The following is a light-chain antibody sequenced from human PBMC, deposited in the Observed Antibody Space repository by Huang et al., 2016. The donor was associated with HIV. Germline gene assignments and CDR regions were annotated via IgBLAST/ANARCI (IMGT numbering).Light chain of an antibody. V-gene: IGKV3-20*01. Sequence: EIVLTPSPGTLSLSPGERATLSCRASQRGSSNFVAWYQLKPGQAPRLLIYGASIRPTGTPDRFSGSGSGTDFTLTISRLEPGDFAVYYCQQYVSSPTFGPGTKVDIK. J-gene: IGKJ3*01. CDR3: QQYVSSPT. CDR2: GAS. CDR1: QRGSSNF.